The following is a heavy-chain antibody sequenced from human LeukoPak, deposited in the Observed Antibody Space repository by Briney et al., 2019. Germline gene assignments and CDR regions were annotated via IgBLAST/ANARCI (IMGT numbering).Heavy chain of an antibody. J-gene: IGHJ4*02. CDR3: AKTRDDLLVGHIDY. Sequence: SETLSLTCAVSGYSISSGYYWGWIRQPPGKGLEWIGSIYHSGSTYYNPSLKRRVTRSVDTSENQFSLKLSSVTAADTAVYYCAKTRDDLLVGHIDYWGQGTLVTVSS. V-gene: IGHV4-38-2*01. CDR1: GYSISSGYY. CDR2: IYHSGST. D-gene: IGHD3/OR15-3a*01.